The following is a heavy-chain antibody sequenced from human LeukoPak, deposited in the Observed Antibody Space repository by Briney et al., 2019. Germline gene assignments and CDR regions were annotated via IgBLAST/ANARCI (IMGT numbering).Heavy chain of an antibody. CDR3: ARGDEDY. J-gene: IGHJ4*02. V-gene: IGHV1-46*01. Sequence: ASVKVSCKASGYTFTMYYIHWVRQAPGQGLEWMGMINPSDGATTYAQKFQGRVTMTRDMSTSTVYMELSSLRSEDTAVYYCARGDEDYWGQGTLVTVSS. CDR2: INPSDGAT. CDR1: GYTFTMYY.